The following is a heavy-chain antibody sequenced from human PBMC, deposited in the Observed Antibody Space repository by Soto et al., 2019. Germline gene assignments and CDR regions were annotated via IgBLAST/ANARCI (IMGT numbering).Heavy chain of an antibody. CDR3: ARAYYYDSTTYYPIDY. CDR2: INSDGSST. J-gene: IGHJ4*02. Sequence: GGSLRLSCAASGFTFSSYWMHWVRQAPGKGLVWVSRINSDGSSTNYADSVKGRFSISRDNAKNTLYLQMNSLRAEDTAVYFCARAYYYDSTTYYPIDYWGQGTLVTVSS. D-gene: IGHD3-22*01. V-gene: IGHV3-74*01. CDR1: GFTFSSYW.